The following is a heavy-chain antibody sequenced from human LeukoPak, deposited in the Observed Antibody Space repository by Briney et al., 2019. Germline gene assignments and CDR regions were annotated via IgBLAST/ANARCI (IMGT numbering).Heavy chain of an antibody. CDR1: GYTFTGYY. CDR3: VRIMVRGAIHY. J-gene: IGHJ4*02. CDR2: INPNSGGT. V-gene: IGHV1-2*06. D-gene: IGHD3-10*01. Sequence: ASVKVSCKASGYTFTGYYMHWVRQAPGQGLEWMGRINPNSGGTNYAQKFQGRVTMTRDTAISTAYMELSRLRSDDTAVYYCVRIMVRGAIHYWGQGTLVTVSS.